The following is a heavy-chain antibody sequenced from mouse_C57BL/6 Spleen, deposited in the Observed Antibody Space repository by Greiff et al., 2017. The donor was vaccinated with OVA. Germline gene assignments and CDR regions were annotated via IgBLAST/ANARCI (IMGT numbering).Heavy chain of an antibody. CDR1: GYTFTSYW. CDR3: ARPYYYYGSSYGY. J-gene: IGHJ2*01. V-gene: IGHV1-55*01. Sequence: VQLQQPGAELVKPGASVKMSCKASGYTFTSYWITWVKQRPGQGLEWIGDIYPGSGSTNYNEKFKSKATLTVDTSSSTAYMQLSSLTSEDSAVYYCARPYYYYGSSYGYWGQGTTLTVSS. CDR2: IYPGSGST. D-gene: IGHD1-1*01.